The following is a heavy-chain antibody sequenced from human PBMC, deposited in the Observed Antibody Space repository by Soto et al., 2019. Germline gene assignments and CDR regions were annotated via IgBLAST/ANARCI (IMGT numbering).Heavy chain of an antibody. J-gene: IGHJ6*02. CDR1: GYSFTDYH. D-gene: IGHD2-8*01. CDR2: INPKSGGT. V-gene: IGHV1-2*04. CDR3: ARGDSTDCSNGVCSFFYNHDMDV. Sequence: ASVKVSCKASGYSFTDYHIHWVRQAPGQGLEWLGRINPKSGGTSTAQKFQGWVTMTTDTSISTASMELTRLTSDDTAIYYCARGDSTDCSNGVCSFFYNHDMDVWGQVPRFTFSS.